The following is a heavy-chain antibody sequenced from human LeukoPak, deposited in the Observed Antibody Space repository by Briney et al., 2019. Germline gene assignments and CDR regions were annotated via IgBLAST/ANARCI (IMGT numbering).Heavy chain of an antibody. Sequence: SETLSLTCTVSGGSVGSANYFWTWIRQPPGKGLGWIGSIYYSGSTYYNPSLKSRVTISVDTSKNQFSLKLSSVTAADTAMYYCARHPPLSGDYWYWGQGTLVTVSS. J-gene: IGHJ4*02. CDR2: IYYSGST. D-gene: IGHD4-17*01. CDR3: ARHPPLSGDYWY. CDR1: GGSVGSANYF. V-gene: IGHV4-39*01.